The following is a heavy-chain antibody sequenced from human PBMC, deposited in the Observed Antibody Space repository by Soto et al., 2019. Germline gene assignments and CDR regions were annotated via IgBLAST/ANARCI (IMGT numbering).Heavy chain of an antibody. Sequence: QVQLVQSGAEVKNPGASVKVSCKASGYTFTNFGISWVRQAPGQGLGWMGWISAYNGNTNYAQKYQGRVTMTTDPSTSKAYLEVRSLSFDVTAVYYCARGGTAIDYWCQGTLVTVSS. CDR3: ARGGTAIDY. CDR2: ISAYNGNT. D-gene: IGHD2-21*02. J-gene: IGHJ4*02. CDR1: GYTFTNFG. V-gene: IGHV1-18*01.